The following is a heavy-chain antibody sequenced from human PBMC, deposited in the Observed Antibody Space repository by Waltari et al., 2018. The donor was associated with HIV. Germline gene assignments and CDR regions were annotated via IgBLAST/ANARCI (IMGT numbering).Heavy chain of an antibody. J-gene: IGHJ3*02. Sequence: QVLLVQSGAEVKKPGSSVKVSCKTSGGTLSNNVITWVRQAPGQGHEWMGVVIPVFGTADYAQKCRDRVTITADESTTTVYMEVSSLRPDDTAVYYCARDEGLTLGAAGDAFDIWGQGTVVTVSS. V-gene: IGHV1-69*01. CDR1: GGTLSNNV. CDR2: VIPVFGTA. D-gene: IGHD1-26*01. CDR3: ARDEGLTLGAAGDAFDI.